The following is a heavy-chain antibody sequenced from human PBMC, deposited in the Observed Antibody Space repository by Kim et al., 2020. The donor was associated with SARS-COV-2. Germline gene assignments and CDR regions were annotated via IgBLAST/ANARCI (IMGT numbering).Heavy chain of an antibody. CDR3: ATVVFDYDAGYFKN. CDR2: IYSGGNT. Sequence: GGSLRLSCAASGYTVTYSYMGWVRQAPGKGLEWVSSIYSGGNTIYADSVKGRLIISRDHSKNTLHLQMNSLRVADTAVDYCATVVFDYDAGYFKNWSQGT. D-gene: IGHD3-22*01. J-gene: IGHJ1*01. CDR1: GYTVTYSY. V-gene: IGHV3-66*01.